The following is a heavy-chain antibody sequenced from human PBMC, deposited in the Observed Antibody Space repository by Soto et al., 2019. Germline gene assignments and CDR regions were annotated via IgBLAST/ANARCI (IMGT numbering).Heavy chain of an antibody. D-gene: IGHD6-19*01. CDR2: INHSGST. V-gene: IGHV4-34*01. J-gene: IGHJ5*02. CDR3: ARGRQWLNRVDP. Sequence: QVQLQQWGAGLLKPSETLSLTCAVYGGSFSGYYWSWIRQPPGKELEWIGEINHSGSTNYNPSLKSRVTISVDTSKNQFSLKLSSVTAADTAVYYCARGRQWLNRVDPWGQGTLVTVSS. CDR1: GGSFSGYY.